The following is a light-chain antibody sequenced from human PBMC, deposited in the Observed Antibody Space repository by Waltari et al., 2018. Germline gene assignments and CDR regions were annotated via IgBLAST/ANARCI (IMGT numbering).Light chain of an antibody. CDR1: QSVSNTY. V-gene: IGKV3-20*01. Sequence: EIVLTQSPGTLSLSPGERATLSCRASQSVSNTYLAWYQQKNGQAPRVLIYGGSNRVTGIPDRFSGSGSGTDFTLTISRLEPEDFAVYYCHQYGSSRWTFGQGTKVEIK. CDR3: HQYGSSRWT. J-gene: IGKJ1*01. CDR2: GGS.